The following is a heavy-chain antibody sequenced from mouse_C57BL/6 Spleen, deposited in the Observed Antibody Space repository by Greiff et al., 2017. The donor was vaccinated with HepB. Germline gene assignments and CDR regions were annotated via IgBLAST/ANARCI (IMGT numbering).Heavy chain of an antibody. Sequence: VKLMESGAELARPGASVKLSCKASGYTFTSYGISWVKQRTGQGLEWIGEIYPRSGNTYYNEKFKGTATLTVDKSSSTAYMELRSLTSEDSAVYFCAWTTVVADSYFDVWGTGPTDTVPS. CDR2: IYPRSGNT. D-gene: IGHD1-1*01. CDR1: GYTFTSYG. J-gene: IGHJ1*03. CDR3: AWTTVVADSYFDV. V-gene: IGHV1-81*01.